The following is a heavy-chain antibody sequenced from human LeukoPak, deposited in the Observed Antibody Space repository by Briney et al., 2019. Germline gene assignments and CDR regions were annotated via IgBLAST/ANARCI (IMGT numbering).Heavy chain of an antibody. J-gene: IGHJ4*02. CDR3: AKEMWRFGELDYDY. D-gene: IGHD3-10*01. CDR1: GFTFDDYA. V-gene: IGHV3-43*02. Sequence: GGSLRLSCAASGFTFDDYAMHWVRQAPGKRLEEVSSISVDGGSTYSAESVEGPFTISRDKSKNSLYLQMNSLRTEDTALYNCAKEMWRFGELDYDYWGEGTLVTVSS. CDR2: ISVDGGST.